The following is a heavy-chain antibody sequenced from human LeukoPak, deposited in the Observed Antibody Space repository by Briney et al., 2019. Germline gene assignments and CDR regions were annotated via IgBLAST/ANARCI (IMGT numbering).Heavy chain of an antibody. D-gene: IGHD4-17*01. CDR3: ARSFYDYDDYVTFVH. V-gene: IGHV6-1*01. CDR2: TYYRSKWYN. CDR1: EDSVSSNSAA. Sequence: SQTLSLTCAIFEDSVSSNSAAWNWIRQSPSRGLEWLGRTYYRSKWYNDYAESVKTRLTVNPDTSKNQLSLKLNSVTPEDTAVYYCARSFYDYDDYVTFVHWGQGILVTVS. J-gene: IGHJ4*02.